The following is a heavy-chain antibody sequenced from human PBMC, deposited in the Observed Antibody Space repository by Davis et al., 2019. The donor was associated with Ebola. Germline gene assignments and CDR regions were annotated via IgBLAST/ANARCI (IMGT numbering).Heavy chain of an antibody. D-gene: IGHD2-21*02. J-gene: IGHJ3*02. CDR2: IYPGDSDT. Sequence: GSLSLSCNGSGYTFTSYWIGWVCQLPGKGLEWMGIIYPGDSDTSYSPSFQGQVTISADNSISTAYLQWSSLKASDTAMYYCARGTYCGGDCYSPDAFDIWGQGTMVTVSS. CDR3: ARGTYCGGDCYSPDAFDI. V-gene: IGHV5-51*01. CDR1: GYTFTSYW.